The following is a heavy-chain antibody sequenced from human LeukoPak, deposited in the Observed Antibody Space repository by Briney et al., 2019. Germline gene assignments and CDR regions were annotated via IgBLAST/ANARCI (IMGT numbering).Heavy chain of an antibody. CDR1: GGSIRSYF. D-gene: IGHD3-10*01. CDR2: MSYSGIN. CDR3: TREEGAWGYGSSGFDS. J-gene: IGHJ4*02. Sequence: SETLSLTCSVSGGSIRSYFWSWIRQTPGSGLEWIGFMSYSGINNYNLSLKSQVTISLDTSRNQFSLRLNSVTAADTAVYYCTREEGAWGYGSSGFDSWGQGILVTVSS. V-gene: IGHV4-59*13.